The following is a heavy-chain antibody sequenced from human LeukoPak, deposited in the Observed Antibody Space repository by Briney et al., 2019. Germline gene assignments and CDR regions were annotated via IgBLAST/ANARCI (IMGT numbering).Heavy chain of an antibody. Sequence: GASLRLSCAASGFTFSSYAMHWVRQAPGKGLEWVAVISYDGSNKYYADSVKGRFTISRDNSKNTLYLQMNSLRAEDTAVYYCARSRYDFWSGYTVDYWGQGTLVTVSS. CDR3: ARSRYDFWSGYTVDY. V-gene: IGHV3-30-3*01. CDR2: ISYDGSNK. J-gene: IGHJ4*02. D-gene: IGHD3-3*01. CDR1: GFTFSSYA.